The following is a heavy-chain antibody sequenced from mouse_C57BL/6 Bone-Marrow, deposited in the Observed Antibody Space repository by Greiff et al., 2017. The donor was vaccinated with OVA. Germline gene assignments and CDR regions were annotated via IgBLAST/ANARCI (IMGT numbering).Heavy chain of an antibody. Sequence: VQLQQSGPELVKPGASVKISCKASGYAFSSSWMNWVKQRPGKGLEWIGRIYPGDGDTNYNVKFKGKATLTADKSSSTAYMQLSSLTSEYSEVYFCARTLTRDGYYFDYWGQGTTLTVSS. CDR2: IYPGDGDT. J-gene: IGHJ2*01. CDR3: ARTLTRDGYYFDY. D-gene: IGHD1-1*01. V-gene: IGHV1-82*01. CDR1: GYAFSSSW.